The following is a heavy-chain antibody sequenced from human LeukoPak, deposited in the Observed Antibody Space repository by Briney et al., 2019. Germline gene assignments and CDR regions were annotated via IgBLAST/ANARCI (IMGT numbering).Heavy chain of an antibody. CDR3: AKTQGYYDA. CDR2: IYGSDDKT. CDR1: GFTFSNYA. J-gene: IGHJ5*02. V-gene: IGHV3-23*01. D-gene: IGHD2-15*01. Sequence: GGSLRLSCVASGFTFSNYAMTWVRQAPGKGLELVSGIYGSDDKTVYGDAVKGRFTISRDNSKNTLYLQMNSLRADDTAVYYCAKTQGYYDAWGQGALVTVSS.